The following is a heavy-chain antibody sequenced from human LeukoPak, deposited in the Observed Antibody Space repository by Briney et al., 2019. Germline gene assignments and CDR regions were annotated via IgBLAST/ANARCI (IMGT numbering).Heavy chain of an antibody. Sequence: SETLSLTCTVSGGSISSYYWSWIRQPPGKGLEWIGYIYYSGSTNYNPSLKSRVTISVNTSKNQFSLKLSSVTAADTAVYYCARVRYDFWSGVLDYWGQGTLVTVSS. CDR1: GGSISSYY. D-gene: IGHD3-3*01. CDR2: IYYSGST. J-gene: IGHJ4*02. CDR3: ARVRYDFWSGVLDY. V-gene: IGHV4-59*01.